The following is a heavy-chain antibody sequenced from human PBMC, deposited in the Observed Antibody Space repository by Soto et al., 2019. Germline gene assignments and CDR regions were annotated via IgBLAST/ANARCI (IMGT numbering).Heavy chain of an antibody. CDR1: GDSISDHN. CDR3: ARDHGSRWYFDS. Sequence: SETLSLTCTVSGDSISDHNWSWIRQSPGKGLEWIGYIFYSGTTDYNPSLRSRVTMSLDTANKKISLDLSSVTPADTAVYYCARDHGSRWYFDSWGQGTLVTVSS. V-gene: IGHV4-59*11. D-gene: IGHD6-13*01. J-gene: IGHJ4*02. CDR2: IFYSGTT.